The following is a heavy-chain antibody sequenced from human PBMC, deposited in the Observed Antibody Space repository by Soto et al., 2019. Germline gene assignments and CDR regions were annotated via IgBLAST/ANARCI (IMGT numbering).Heavy chain of an antibody. V-gene: IGHV3-23*01. D-gene: IGHD3-16*02. CDR2: ISGSGGST. CDR3: AKDFGGFTV. CDR1: GFTFSSYA. J-gene: IGHJ4*02. Sequence: PGGSLRLSCSASGFTFSSYAMSWVRQAPGKGLEWVSAISGSGGSTYYADSVKGRFTISRDNSKNTLELQMNSLRAEDTAVYYSAKDFGGFTVWGQETRVTVSS.